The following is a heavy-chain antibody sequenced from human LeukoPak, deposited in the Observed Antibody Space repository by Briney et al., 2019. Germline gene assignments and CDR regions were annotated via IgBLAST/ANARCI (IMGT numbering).Heavy chain of an antibody. V-gene: IGHV4-30-4*01. CDR2: IYYSGST. CDR3: ASPGNWGPVLPEWPHAFDI. CDR1: GGSINSGDYY. D-gene: IGHD7-27*01. Sequence: PSETLSLTCTVSGGSINSGDYYWSWIRQPPGKGLEWIGYIYYSGSTYYNPSLKSRVIISVDTSKNQFSLKLSSVTAADTAVYYCASPGNWGPVLPEWPHAFDIWGQGTMVTVSS. J-gene: IGHJ3*02.